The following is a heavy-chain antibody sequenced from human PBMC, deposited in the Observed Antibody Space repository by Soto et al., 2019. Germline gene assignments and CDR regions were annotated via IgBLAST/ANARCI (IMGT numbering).Heavy chain of an antibody. CDR1: GLPFTNFW. J-gene: IGHJ4*02. CDR3: ENSYWPVGNY. CDR2: IKSDGSGT. Sequence: EVQLVESGGGLVKPGGSLRLSCAASGLPFTNFWMHWVRQAPGEGLVWVSRIKSDGSGTRYAESVKGRFTISRDNAKNTLYLQMNSLRVEDTAVYYCENSYWPVGNYWGQGNPVTVSS. V-gene: IGHV3-74*01. D-gene: IGHD1-26*01.